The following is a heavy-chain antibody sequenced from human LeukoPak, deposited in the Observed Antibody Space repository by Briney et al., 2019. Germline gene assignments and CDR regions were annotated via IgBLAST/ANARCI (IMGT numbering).Heavy chain of an antibody. V-gene: IGHV3-30*04. CDR2: ISYDGSNK. D-gene: IGHD3-22*01. Sequence: GGSLRLSCAASGFTFSSYAMHWVRQAPGKGLEWVAVISYDGSNKYYADSVKGRFTISRDNSKNTLYLQMNSLRAEDTAVYYCARTLGMIVVDNDYWGQGTLVTVSS. CDR3: ARTLGMIVVDNDY. CDR1: GFTFSSYA. J-gene: IGHJ4*02.